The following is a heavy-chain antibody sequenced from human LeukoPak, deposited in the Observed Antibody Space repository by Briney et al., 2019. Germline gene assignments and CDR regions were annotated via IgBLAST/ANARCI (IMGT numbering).Heavy chain of an antibody. Sequence: SETLSLTCTVSGGSISSSSYYWAWIHQPPGKGLEWIGSIYYSGSTYYNPSLKSRVTMSVDTSKNQFSLKLSSVTAADTAVYYCARHVVYYDSSGYYWPHYFDYWGQGTLVTVSS. V-gene: IGHV4-39*01. CDR1: GGSISSSSYY. J-gene: IGHJ4*02. CDR2: IYYSGST. CDR3: ARHVVYYDSSGYYWPHYFDY. D-gene: IGHD3-22*01.